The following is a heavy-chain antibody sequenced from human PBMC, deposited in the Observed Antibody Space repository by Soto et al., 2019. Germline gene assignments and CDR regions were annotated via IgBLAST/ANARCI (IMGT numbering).Heavy chain of an antibody. CDR1: GGSLSSCNW. V-gene: IGHV4-4*02. J-gene: IGHJ5*02. D-gene: IGHD2-21*01. Sequence: QVQLQESGPRLVKPSGTLSLTCAVYGGSLSSCNWWSWVRQPPGQGLEWIGEIYPYGSTSYNPSRTARVTIAVERSKNQMPLKMRALTAADTAVFFCSGGGRPGQIDWFDPWGKGILVTVSS. CDR2: IYPYGST. CDR3: SGGGRPGQIDWFDP.